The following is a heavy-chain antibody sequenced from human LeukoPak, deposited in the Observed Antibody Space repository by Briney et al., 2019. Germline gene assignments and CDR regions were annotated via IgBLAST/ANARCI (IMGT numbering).Heavy chain of an antibody. Sequence: GRSLRLSCAASGFTFSSYGVHWVRQAPGKGLEWVAVISYDGSNKYYADSVKGRFTISRDNSKNTLYLQMNSLRAEDTAVYYCAKDLLKWEPLGCAFDIWGQGTMVTVSS. CDR3: AKDLLKWEPLGCAFDI. J-gene: IGHJ3*02. CDR2: ISYDGSNK. CDR1: GFTFSSYG. D-gene: IGHD1-26*01. V-gene: IGHV3-30*18.